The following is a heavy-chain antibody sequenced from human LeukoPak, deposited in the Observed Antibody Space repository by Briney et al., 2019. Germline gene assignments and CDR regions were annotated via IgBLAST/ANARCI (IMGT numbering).Heavy chain of an antibody. V-gene: IGHV1-8*01. CDR1: GYTFTSYD. D-gene: IGHD5-18*01. J-gene: IGHJ4*02. CDR3: AREGPYSRPFDY. Sequence: GASVEVSCKASGYTFTSYDINWVRQATGQGLEWMGWMNPNSGNTGYAQKFQGRVTMTRNTSISTAYMELSSLRSEDTAVYYCAREGPYSRPFDYWGQGTLVTVSS. CDR2: MNPNSGNT.